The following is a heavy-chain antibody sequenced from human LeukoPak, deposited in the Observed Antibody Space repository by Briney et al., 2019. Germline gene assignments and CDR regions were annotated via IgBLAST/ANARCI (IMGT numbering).Heavy chain of an antibody. CDR1: GYTFTSYG. J-gene: IGHJ6*03. CDR3: ARPTTVTTGWYYYYYMDV. V-gene: IGHV1-18*01. CDR2: ISAYNGNT. D-gene: IGHD4-17*01. Sequence: ASVKVSCKASGYTFTSYGISWVRQAPGQGLEWMGWISAYNGNTNYAQKLQGRVTMTRNTSISTAYMELSSLRSEDTAVYYCARPTTVTTGWYYYYYMDVWGKGTTVTISS.